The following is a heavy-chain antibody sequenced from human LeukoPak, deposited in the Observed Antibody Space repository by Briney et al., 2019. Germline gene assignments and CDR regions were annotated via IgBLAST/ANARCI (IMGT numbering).Heavy chain of an antibody. D-gene: IGHD3-10*01. CDR2: IYTSGST. J-gene: IGHJ4*02. CDR1: GGSISSCY. Sequence: SETLSLTCTVSGGSISSCYWSWIRQPAGRGLEWIGHIYTSGSTNSNPSLKSRVTMSVDTSKNQFSLKLSSVTAADTAVYYCARSTRAYGSGSYLAFDYWGQGTLVTVSS. CDR3: ARSTRAYGSGSYLAFDY. V-gene: IGHV4-4*07.